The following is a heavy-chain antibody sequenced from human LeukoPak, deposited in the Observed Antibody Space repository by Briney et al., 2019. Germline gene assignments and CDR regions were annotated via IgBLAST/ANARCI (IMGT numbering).Heavy chain of an antibody. Sequence: GGSLRLSCTASGFTFSLYTMQWVCQAPGKGLEWVALSLFDGNINYYATSVKGRFTISRDSSKNTLYLQMNSLRPEDTAMYYCARTAHFYSNGFDIWGQGTMVTVSS. V-gene: IGHV3-30-3*01. CDR1: GFTFSLYT. CDR2: SLFDGNIN. D-gene: IGHD1-26*01. CDR3: ARTAHFYSNGFDI. J-gene: IGHJ3*02.